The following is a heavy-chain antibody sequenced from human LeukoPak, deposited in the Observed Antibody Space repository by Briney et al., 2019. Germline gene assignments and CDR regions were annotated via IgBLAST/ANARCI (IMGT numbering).Heavy chain of an antibody. CDR2: ISGSGGST. J-gene: IGHJ4*02. CDR3: AKVGVLRRDFDY. Sequence: QTGGSLRLSCAASGFTFSSYAMSWVRQAPGKGLEWVSAISGSGGSTYYAASVKGRFTISRDNSKNTLYLQMNSLRAEDTAVYYCAKVGVLRRDFDYWGQGTLVTVSS. D-gene: IGHD2/OR15-2a*01. V-gene: IGHV3-23*01. CDR1: GFTFSSYA.